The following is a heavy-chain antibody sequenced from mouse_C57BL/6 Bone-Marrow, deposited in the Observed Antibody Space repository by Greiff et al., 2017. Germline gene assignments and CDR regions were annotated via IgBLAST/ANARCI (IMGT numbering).Heavy chain of an antibody. CDR1: GYSITSGYY. CDR3: ARVYYGSSYEGDY. V-gene: IGHV3-6*01. Sequence: EVQVVESGPGLVKPSQSLSLTCSVTGYSITSGYYWNWIRQFPGNKLEWMGYISYDGSNNYNPSLKNRISITRDTSKNQFFLKLNSVTTEDTATYYCARVYYGSSYEGDYWGQGTTLTVSS. J-gene: IGHJ2*01. D-gene: IGHD1-1*01. CDR2: ISYDGSN.